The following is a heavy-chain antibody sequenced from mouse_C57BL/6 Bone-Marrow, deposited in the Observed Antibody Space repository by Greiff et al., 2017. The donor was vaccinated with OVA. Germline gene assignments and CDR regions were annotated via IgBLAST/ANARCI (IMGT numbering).Heavy chain of an antibody. CDR1: GYTFTSYW. V-gene: IGHV1-55*01. J-gene: IGHJ2*01. CDR3: ARKFYYDYDYFDY. Sequence: VQLQQPGAELVKPGASVKMSFKASGYTFTSYWITWVKQRPGQGLEWIGDIYPGSGSTNYNEKFKSKATLTVDTSSSTAYMQLSSLTSEDSAVYYCARKFYYDYDYFDYWGQGTTLTVSS. D-gene: IGHD2-4*01. CDR2: IYPGSGST.